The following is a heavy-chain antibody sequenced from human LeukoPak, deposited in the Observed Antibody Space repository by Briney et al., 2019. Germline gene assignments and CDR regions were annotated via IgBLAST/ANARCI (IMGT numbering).Heavy chain of an antibody. D-gene: IGHD3-16*01. CDR3: ARKKTGGRLYYFDY. V-gene: IGHV4-39*07. J-gene: IGHJ4*02. CDR1: GGSISSSYYY. Sequence: SETLSLTCTVSGGSISSSYYYWGWIRQPPGKGLEWIGEINHSGSTNYNPSLKSRVTISVDTSKNQFSLKLSSVTAADTAVYYCARKKTGGRLYYFDYWGQGTLVTVSS. CDR2: INHSGST.